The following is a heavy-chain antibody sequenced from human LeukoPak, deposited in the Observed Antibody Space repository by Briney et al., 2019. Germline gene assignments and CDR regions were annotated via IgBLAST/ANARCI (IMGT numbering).Heavy chain of an antibody. CDR2: VSYSGST. CDR3: ASLSRVAGTFSEFLF. D-gene: IGHD2-15*01. J-gene: IGHJ4*02. Sequence: PSETLSLTCSVAGGSMSIYYWSWIRQPPGKGLEWIGYVSYSGSTNYNPSLKSRVTISVDTSKNQFSLKLSSVTAADTAVYYCASLSRVAGTFSEFLFWDQGTLVTVSS. CDR1: GGSMSIYY. V-gene: IGHV4-59*01.